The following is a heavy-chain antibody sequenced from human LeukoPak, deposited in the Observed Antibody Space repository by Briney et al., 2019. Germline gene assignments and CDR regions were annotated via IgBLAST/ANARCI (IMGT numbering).Heavy chain of an antibody. Sequence: GGSLRLSCAASGFTFSSYGMHWVRQAPGKGLEWVALISYDGSNKYYADSVKGRFTISRDNSKNTLLLQMNNLRAEDTAVYYCAKTTTRLDYWGQGTLVTVTS. D-gene: IGHD4-17*01. CDR3: AKTTTRLDY. CDR2: ISYDGSNK. V-gene: IGHV3-30*18. CDR1: GFTFSSYG. J-gene: IGHJ4*02.